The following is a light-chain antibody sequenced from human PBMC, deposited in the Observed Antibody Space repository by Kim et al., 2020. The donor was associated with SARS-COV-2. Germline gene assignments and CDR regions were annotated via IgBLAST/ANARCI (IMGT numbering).Light chain of an antibody. CDR1: SLRSYY. CDR3: NSRDSSVNHYV. V-gene: IGLV3-19*01. Sequence: SSELTQDPAVSVALGQTVRITCQGDSLRSYYASWYQQKPGQAPVLVIYGKNNRPSGIPDRFSGSSSGNTASSTFTGAQAEDEADYYCNSRDSSVNHYV. J-gene: IGLJ1*01. CDR2: GKN.